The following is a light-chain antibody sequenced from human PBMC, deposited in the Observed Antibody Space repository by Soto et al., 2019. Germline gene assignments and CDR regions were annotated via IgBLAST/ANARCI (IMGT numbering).Light chain of an antibody. Sequence: SADTLSLNRGERATRSCRASQSVSNNYLAWYQQKPGQAPRLLIYGASTRATGIPARFSGSGSETEFTLTISSLQAEDSAVYFCQQYNNWPTWTFGQR. V-gene: IGKV3-15*01. CDR3: QQYNNWPTWT. CDR2: GAS. J-gene: IGKJ1*01. CDR1: QSVSNN.